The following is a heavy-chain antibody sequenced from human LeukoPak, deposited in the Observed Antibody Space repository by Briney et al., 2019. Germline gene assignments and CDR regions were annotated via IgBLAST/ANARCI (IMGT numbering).Heavy chain of an antibody. J-gene: IGHJ6*02. CDR1: GYSFTSYW. CDR3: TREGDFWSGYYYYGMDV. CDR2: IRSKAHGGTT. V-gene: IGHV3-49*02. Sequence: GESLKISCKGSGYSFTSYWIGWVRQAPGKGLEWVGFIRSKAHGGTTEYAASVKGRFTISRDDSKTIAYLQMNSLKTEDTAVYYCTREGDFWSGYYYYGMDVWGQGTTVTVSS. D-gene: IGHD3-3*01.